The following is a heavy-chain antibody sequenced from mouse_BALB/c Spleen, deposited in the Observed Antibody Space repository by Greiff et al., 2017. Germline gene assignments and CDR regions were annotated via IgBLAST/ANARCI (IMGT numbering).Heavy chain of an antibody. Sequence: QVQLQQSGAELARPGASVKLSCKASGYTFTSYWMQWVKQRPGQGLEWIGAIYPGDGDTRYTQKFKGKATLTADKSSSTAYMQLSSLASEDSAVYYCASFGNYGVYAMDYWGQGTSVTVSS. D-gene: IGHD2-1*01. V-gene: IGHV1-87*01. CDR1: GYTFTSYW. J-gene: IGHJ4*01. CDR2: IYPGDGDT. CDR3: ASFGNYGVYAMDY.